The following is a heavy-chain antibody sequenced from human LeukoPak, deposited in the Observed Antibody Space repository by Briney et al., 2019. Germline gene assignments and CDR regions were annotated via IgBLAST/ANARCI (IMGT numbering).Heavy chain of an antibody. CDR3: AREYSSSIGAIDI. D-gene: IGHD6-6*01. V-gene: IGHV4-34*01. CDR2: IKHSGST. Sequence: SETLSLTCAVYGGSFRGYYWSWIRQPPGKGLEWIGEIKHSGSTNYNPSLKSRVTISVDTSKNQFSLKLSSVTAADTAVYYCAREYSSSIGAIDIWGQGTMVTVSS. CDR1: GGSFRGYY. J-gene: IGHJ3*02.